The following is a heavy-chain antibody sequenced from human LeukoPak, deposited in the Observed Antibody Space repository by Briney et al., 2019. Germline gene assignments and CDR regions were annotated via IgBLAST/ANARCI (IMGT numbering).Heavy chain of an antibody. CDR1: GFTFSSCS. J-gene: IGHJ4*02. Sequence: GGSLRLSCAASGFTFSSCSMNWVRQVPGKGLEWVSSISSSSSYIYYADSVKGRFTISRDNAKNSLYLQMNSLRAEDTAVYYCARDFRSSSWFPLFDYWGQGTLVTGTS. CDR2: ISSSSSYI. CDR3: ARDFRSSSWFPLFDY. D-gene: IGHD6-13*01. V-gene: IGHV3-21*01.